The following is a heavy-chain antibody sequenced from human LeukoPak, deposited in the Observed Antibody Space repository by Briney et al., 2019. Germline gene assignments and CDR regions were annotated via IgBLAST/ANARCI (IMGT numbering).Heavy chain of an antibody. CDR2: IYYSGST. V-gene: IGHV4-31*03. J-gene: IGHJ5*02. D-gene: IGHD2-2*01. CDR1: GVSISSGGYY. Sequence: PSQTLSLTCTVSGVSISSGGYYWSWIRQHPRKGLEWIGYIYYSGSTYYNPSLKSRVTISVDTSKNQFSLKLSSVTAADTAVYYCAREIPAATTNWFDPRGQGTLVTVSS. CDR3: AREIPAATTNWFDP.